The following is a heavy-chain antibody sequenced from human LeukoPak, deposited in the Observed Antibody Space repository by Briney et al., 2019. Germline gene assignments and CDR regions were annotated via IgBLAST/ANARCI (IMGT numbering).Heavy chain of an antibody. J-gene: IGHJ4*02. D-gene: IGHD6-19*01. CDR1: GGTFNSYA. V-gene: IGHV1-69*13. CDR2: ITAIFRTT. CDR3: ARGGSSGWYWFDY. Sequence: SVKVSCKTSGGTFNSYAISWVRQAPGQGLEWMGGITAIFRTTNYAQKFQGRVTITADESTSTAYMELSSLRSEDTAVYYCARGGSSGWYWFDYWGQGTLVTVSS.